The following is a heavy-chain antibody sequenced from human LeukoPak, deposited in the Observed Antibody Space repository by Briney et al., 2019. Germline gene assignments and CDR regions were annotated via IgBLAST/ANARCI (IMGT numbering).Heavy chain of an antibody. CDR2: ISSSGSTI. Sequence: GGSLRLSCAASGFTFSDYYMSRIRQAPGKGLEWVSYISSSGSTIYYADSVKGRFTISRDNAKNSLYLQMNSLRAEDTAVYYCASEKSSTSGDWFDPWGQGTLVTVSS. CDR1: GFTFSDYY. D-gene: IGHD2-2*01. CDR3: ASEKSSTSGDWFDP. V-gene: IGHV3-11*01. J-gene: IGHJ5*02.